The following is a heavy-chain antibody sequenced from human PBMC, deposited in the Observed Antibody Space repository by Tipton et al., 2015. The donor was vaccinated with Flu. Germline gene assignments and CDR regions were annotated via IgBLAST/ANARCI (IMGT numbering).Heavy chain of an antibody. V-gene: IGHV3-7*03. D-gene: IGHD2-21*01. CDR1: GFTFSTYW. Sequence: SLRLSCVASGFTFSTYWMTWVRQAPGKGLEWVANMKQDGSVKYYVDSVKSRFTISRDNAKNSLYLQMNSLRAEDTAVYYCVRQIGGGDCYWGQGTLVTVSS. J-gene: IGHJ4*02. CDR2: MKQDGSVK. CDR3: VRQIGGGDCY.